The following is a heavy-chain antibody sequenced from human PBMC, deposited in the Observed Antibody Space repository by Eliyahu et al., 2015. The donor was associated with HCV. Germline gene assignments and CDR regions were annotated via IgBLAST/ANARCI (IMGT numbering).Heavy chain of an antibody. D-gene: IGHD3/OR15-3a*01. V-gene: IGHV3-30-3*01. Sequence: QVQLVESGGGVVQPGRSLRLSCAASGFRFSSHGMHWVRQAPGKGLEWVAVMSYDGANKYYADSVKGRFSISRDNSKNTLSLQMNSLRPEDTARYYCARDVMIVGLFIARSSGYEMDVWGQGTTVTVSS. CDR2: MSYDGANK. CDR3: ARDVMIVGLFIARSSGYEMDV. J-gene: IGHJ6*02. CDR1: GFRFSSHG.